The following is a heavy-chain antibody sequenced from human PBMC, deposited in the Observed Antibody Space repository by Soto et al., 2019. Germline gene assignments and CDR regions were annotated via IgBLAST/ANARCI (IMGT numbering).Heavy chain of an antibody. CDR3: ARDYGYSYGYYYGMDV. J-gene: IGHJ6*02. V-gene: IGHV3-11*06. Sequence: PGGSLRLSCAASGFTFSDYYTSWIRQAPGKGLEWVSYISSSSSYTNYADSVKGRFTISRDNAKNSLYLQMNSLRAEDTAVYYCARDYGYSYGYYYGMDVWGQGTTVTVSS. CDR2: ISSSSSYT. D-gene: IGHD5-18*01. CDR1: GFTFSDYY.